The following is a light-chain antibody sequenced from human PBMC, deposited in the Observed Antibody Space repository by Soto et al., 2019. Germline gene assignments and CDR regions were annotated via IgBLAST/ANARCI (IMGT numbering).Light chain of an antibody. CDR3: QQYNSWPLT. CDR2: GAS. Sequence: EIVMTQSPATLSVSPGERATLSCRAGQTVSTNVAWYQQKPGQAPRLLIYGASTRATGIPARFRGSGSGTEFTLTISSLQSEDSAVYSCQQYNSWPLTFGGGTKVEIK. CDR1: QTVSTN. V-gene: IGKV3-15*01. J-gene: IGKJ4*01.